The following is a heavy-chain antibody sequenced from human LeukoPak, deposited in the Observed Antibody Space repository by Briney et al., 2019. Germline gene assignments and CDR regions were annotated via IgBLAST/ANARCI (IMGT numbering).Heavy chain of an antibody. CDR3: VKDASWMGEYYFDY. V-gene: IGHV3-48*03. D-gene: IGHD3-16*01. CDR2: ISSSGGTI. J-gene: IGHJ4*02. CDR1: GFTFSTYE. Sequence: EGSLRLSCAASGFTFSTYEMNWVRQAPGKGLEWVSYISSSGGTIYYADSVKGRFTISRDNSKNTLYLQMNSLRAEDTAVYYCVKDASWMGEYYFDYWGQGTMVTVSS.